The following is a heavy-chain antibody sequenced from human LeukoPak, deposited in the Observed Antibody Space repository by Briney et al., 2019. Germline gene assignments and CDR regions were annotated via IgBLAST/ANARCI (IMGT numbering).Heavy chain of an antibody. CDR3: ATSRGASSGYSLENWFDP. J-gene: IGHJ5*02. CDR2: IYYSGST. Sequence: PSETLSLTCTVSGGSISSYYWSWIRQPPGKGLEWIGYIYYSGSTNYNPSLKSRVTISVDTSKNQFSLKLSSVTAADTAVYYCATSRGASSGYSLENWFDPWGQGTLGTGSS. CDR1: GGSISSYY. D-gene: IGHD3-22*01. V-gene: IGHV4-59*08.